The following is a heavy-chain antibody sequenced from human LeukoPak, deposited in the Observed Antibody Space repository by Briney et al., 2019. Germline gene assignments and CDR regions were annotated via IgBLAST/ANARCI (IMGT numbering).Heavy chain of an antibody. CDR2: IYYSGST. D-gene: IGHD3-9*01. Sequence: SETLSLTCTVSGGSISSYYWSWIRQPPGKGLEWIGYIYYSGSTNYNPSLKSRVTISVDTSKNQFSLKLSSVTAADTAVYYCARASPILTGRPDYWGQGTLVTVSS. CDR1: GGSISSYY. CDR3: ARASPILTGRPDY. J-gene: IGHJ4*02. V-gene: IGHV4-59*13.